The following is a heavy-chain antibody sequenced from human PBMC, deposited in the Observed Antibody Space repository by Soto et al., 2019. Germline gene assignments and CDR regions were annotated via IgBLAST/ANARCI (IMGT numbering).Heavy chain of an antibody. Sequence: SETLSLNCAVSGGSISRTNWWTWVRQPPGKGLDWIGEIYHSGSTNYNPSLKSRVTISVDKSKNQFSLMLSSVTAADTAVYYCARGGTGYIDYWGQGTLVTVSS. D-gene: IGHD2-8*02. CDR1: GGSISRTNW. J-gene: IGHJ4*02. V-gene: IGHV4-4*02. CDR3: ARGGTGYIDY. CDR2: IYHSGST.